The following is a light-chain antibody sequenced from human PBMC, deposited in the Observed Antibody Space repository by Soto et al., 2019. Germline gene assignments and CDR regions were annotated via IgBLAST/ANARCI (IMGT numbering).Light chain of an antibody. V-gene: IGKV1-5*03. J-gene: IGKJ1*01. Sequence: DIQMTQSPSTLSGSVGDRVTITCRASQTISSWLAWYQQKPGKAPKLLIYKASTLKSGVPSRFSGSGSGTEFTLTISSLQPYDFSTYYRQHYNSYSEAFGQGTKVELK. CDR2: KAS. CDR1: QTISSW. CDR3: QHYNSYSEA.